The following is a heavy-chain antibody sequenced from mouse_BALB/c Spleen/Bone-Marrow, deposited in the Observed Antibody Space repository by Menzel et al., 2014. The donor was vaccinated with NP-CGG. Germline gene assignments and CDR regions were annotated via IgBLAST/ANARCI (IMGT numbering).Heavy chain of an antibody. D-gene: IGHD2-1*01. CDR3: AREKIYGNYLWYFDV. CDR1: GYTFTSSW. Sequence: VQLQQSGSVLVRPGASVKLSCKASGYTFTSSWMHWAKQRPGQGLEWIGEIHPNSGNTNYNEKFKGKATLTVDTSSSTAYVDRRSLTSEDSAVYYCAREKIYGNYLWYFDVWGAGTTVSVSS. CDR2: IHPNSGNT. J-gene: IGHJ1*01. V-gene: IGHV1S130*01.